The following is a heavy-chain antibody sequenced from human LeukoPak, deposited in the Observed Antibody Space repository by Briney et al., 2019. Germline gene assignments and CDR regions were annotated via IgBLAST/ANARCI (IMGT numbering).Heavy chain of an antibody. Sequence: SQTLSLTCAVSGGSISSGGYSWSWIRQPPGKGLEWIGYIYHSGSTNYNPSLQSRVTISVDRSNNQFSLKLTSVTAADTAVYYCARSMPFGEYWFDPWGQGTLVTVSS. V-gene: IGHV4-30-2*01. J-gene: IGHJ5*02. CDR2: IYHSGST. D-gene: IGHD3-10*01. CDR3: ARSMPFGEYWFDP. CDR1: GGSISSGGYS.